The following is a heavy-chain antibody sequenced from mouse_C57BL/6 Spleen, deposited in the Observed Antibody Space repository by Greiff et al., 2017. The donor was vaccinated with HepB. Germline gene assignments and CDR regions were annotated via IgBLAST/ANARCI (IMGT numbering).Heavy chain of an antibody. CDR3: ARSYYYGSSWYFDV. CDR2: IDPSDSET. V-gene: IGHV1-52*01. J-gene: IGHJ1*03. Sequence: VQLQQPGAELVRPGSSVKLSCKASGYTFNSYWMHWVKQRPIQGLEWIGNIDPSDSETHYNQKFKDKATLTVDKSSSTAYMQLSSLTSEDSAVYYCARSYYYGSSWYFDVWGTGTTVTVSS. D-gene: IGHD1-1*01. CDR1: GYTFNSYW.